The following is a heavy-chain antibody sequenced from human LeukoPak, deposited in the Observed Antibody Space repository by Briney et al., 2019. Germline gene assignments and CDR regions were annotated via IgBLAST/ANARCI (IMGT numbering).Heavy chain of an antibody. J-gene: IGHJ3*02. CDR3: ARDVQELSLDAFDI. CDR2: INPNSGGT. CDR1: GYTFTGYY. Sequence: ASVKVSCKASGYTFTGYYMHWVRQAPGQGLEWMGRINPNSGGTNYAQKFQGRVTMTRDTPISTAYMELSRLRSDDTAVYYCARDVQELSLDAFDIWGQGTMVTVSS. D-gene: IGHD3-16*02. V-gene: IGHV1-2*06.